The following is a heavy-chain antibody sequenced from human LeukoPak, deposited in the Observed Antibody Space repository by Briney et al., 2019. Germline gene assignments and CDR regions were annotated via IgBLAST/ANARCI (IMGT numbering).Heavy chain of an antibody. J-gene: IGHJ4*02. Sequence: SETLSLTCGVSGYSISSGYYWGWIRQPPVKGLEWIGNIYHRGNTYYNPSLKSRVTISVDTSKNQFSLKLSSVTAADTAVYYCASSFGGGDTAMPTFDYWGQGNLVTVSS. CDR2: IYHRGNT. CDR1: GYSISSGYY. D-gene: IGHD5-18*01. CDR3: ASSFGGGDTAMPTFDY. V-gene: IGHV4-38-2*01.